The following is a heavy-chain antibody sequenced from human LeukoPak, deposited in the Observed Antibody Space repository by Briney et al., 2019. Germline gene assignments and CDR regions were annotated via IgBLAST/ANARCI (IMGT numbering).Heavy chain of an antibody. Sequence: APVKVSCKASGYTFTGYYMHWVRQAPGQGLERMGWINPNSGGTNYAQKFQGRATMTRDTSISTAYMELSRLTSDDTAVYYCARASITIFGVVSPLDYWGQGTLVTVSS. CDR1: GYTFTGYY. J-gene: IGHJ4*02. V-gene: IGHV1-2*02. CDR2: INPNSGGT. D-gene: IGHD3-3*01. CDR3: ARASITIFGVVSPLDY.